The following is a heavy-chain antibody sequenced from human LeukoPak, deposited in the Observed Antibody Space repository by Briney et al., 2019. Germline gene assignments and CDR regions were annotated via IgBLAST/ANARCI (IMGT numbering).Heavy chain of an antibody. CDR1: GFTFSSYG. D-gene: IGHD3-16*01. CDR2: ISGSGSST. CDR3: ARGDGSFDY. V-gene: IGHV3-23*01. Sequence: GGSLRLSCAASGFTFSSYGMSWVRQDPGKGLEWVSSISGSGSSTYYADSVKGRITISRDNSNNTLYLQMNSLRAEDTAIYYCARGDGSFDYWGQGTLVTVSS. J-gene: IGHJ4*02.